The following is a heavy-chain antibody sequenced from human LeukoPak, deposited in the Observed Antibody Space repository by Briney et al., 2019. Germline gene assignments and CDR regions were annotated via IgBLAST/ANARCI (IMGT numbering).Heavy chain of an antibody. Sequence: GGSLRLSCAASGFTFSSYGMHWVRQAPGKGLDWVAVISNDGSKKYYAGSVKGRFTISRDNSKNTLSLQVSSLRTEDTAVYYCAKDRYSYAFEYSDSWGQGTLVTVSS. CDR1: GFTFSSYG. J-gene: IGHJ4*02. CDR2: ISNDGSKK. D-gene: IGHD5-18*01. CDR3: AKDRYSYAFEYSDS. V-gene: IGHV3-30*18.